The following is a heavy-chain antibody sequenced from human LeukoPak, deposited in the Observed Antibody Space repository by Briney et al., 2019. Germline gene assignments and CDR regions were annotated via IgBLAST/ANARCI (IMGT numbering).Heavy chain of an antibody. V-gene: IGHV4-39*07. CDR2: IYYSGST. J-gene: IGHJ3*02. CDR3: ARGTRRANAFDI. Sequence: SETLSLTCTVSGDSISYISFFWGWIRQSPGKGLEWIGSIYYSGSTYYNPSLKSRVTISVDTSKNEFSLKLTSVTAADTAVYYCARGTRRANAFDIWGQGTMVTVSS. CDR1: GDSISYISFF.